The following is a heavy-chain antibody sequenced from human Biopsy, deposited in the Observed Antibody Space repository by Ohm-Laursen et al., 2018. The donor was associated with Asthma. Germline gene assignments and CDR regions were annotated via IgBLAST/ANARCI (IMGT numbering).Heavy chain of an antibody. CDR2: IWFDGSNK. V-gene: IGHV3-33*01. CDR1: GFTFSNSG. D-gene: IGHD6-13*01. J-gene: IGHJ5*02. Sequence: SLRLSCAASGFTFSNSGMHWVRQAPGKGLEWVAVIWFDGSNKYYVDSVRGRFTISRDNPKNTLYLQMNSLRAEDTAVYYCATDRFAGYSTSWYRGFWFDPWGQGTLVTVSS. CDR3: ATDRFAGYSTSWYRGFWFDP.